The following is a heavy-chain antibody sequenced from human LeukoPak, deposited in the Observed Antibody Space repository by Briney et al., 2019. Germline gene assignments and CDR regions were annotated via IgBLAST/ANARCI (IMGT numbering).Heavy chain of an antibody. Sequence: GGSLRLSCAVAGFAVRSNYVSWVRQAPGKGLEWVSVIYSTGTTFYADSVKGRFTISRDDSKNTVYLQMNSLRPEDTAVYYCARGGDIVATGASGLDYWGQGTLVTVSS. D-gene: IGHD5-12*01. V-gene: IGHV3-66*02. CDR2: IYSTGTT. CDR3: ARGGDIVATGASGLDY. CDR1: GFAVRSNY. J-gene: IGHJ4*02.